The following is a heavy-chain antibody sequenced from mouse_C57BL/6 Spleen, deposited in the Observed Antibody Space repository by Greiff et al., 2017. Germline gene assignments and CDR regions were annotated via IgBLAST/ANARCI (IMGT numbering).Heavy chain of an antibody. D-gene: IGHD2-2*01. CDR1: GFTFSGTW. J-gene: IGHJ2*01. V-gene: IGHV1-9*01. CDR2: ILPASGST. Sequence: QVQLQQSGAVLMKPGASVKLSCKATGFTFSGTWLEWVKQRPGHGLEWIGEILPASGSTNYNEKFKGQATFTAEPSSNTTYMQLCSLTPVDSAIYYCARGMRQTGYYFVYTGEGAPLTVSS. CDR3: ARGMRQTGYYFVY.